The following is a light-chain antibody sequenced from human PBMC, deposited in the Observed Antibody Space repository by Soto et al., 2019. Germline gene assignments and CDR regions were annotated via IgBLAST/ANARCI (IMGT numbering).Light chain of an antibody. CDR3: QQRSNWPPIT. V-gene: IGKV3-11*01. CDR2: DAS. Sequence: EIVLTQSPGTLSLSPRERATLSCRASQSVSRHLAWYQQKPGQAPRLLIYDASNRATGIPARFSGSGSGTDFTLTISRLEPEDFAVYYCQQRSNWPPITFGQGTRLEIK. CDR1: QSVSRH. J-gene: IGKJ5*01.